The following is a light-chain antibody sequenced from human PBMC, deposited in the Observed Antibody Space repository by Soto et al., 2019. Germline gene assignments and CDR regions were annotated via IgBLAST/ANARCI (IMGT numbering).Light chain of an antibody. J-gene: IGKJ3*01. CDR1: QGISNY. Sequence: DIQMTQSPSSLSASVGDRVTITCRASQGISNYLAWYQQKPRKVPKLLIYAASTLQSGVPSRFSGSGSGTEFTLTISSLQPEDVATYYCHKYNSAPFTFGPGTKVDIK. CDR2: AAS. V-gene: IGKV1-27*01. CDR3: HKYNSAPFT.